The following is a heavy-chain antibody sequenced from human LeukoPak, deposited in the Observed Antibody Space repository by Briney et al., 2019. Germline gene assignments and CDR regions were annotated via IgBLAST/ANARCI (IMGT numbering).Heavy chain of an antibody. V-gene: IGHV3-30*02. Sequence: GGSLRLXCAASGFTFSSYGMHWVRLAPGKGLEWVAFIRYDGSNKYYADSVKGRFTISRDNSKNTLYLQMNSLRAEDTAVYYCAKDSVTGDSEYFQHWGQGTLVTVSS. CDR3: AKDSVTGDSEYFQH. J-gene: IGHJ1*01. D-gene: IGHD2-21*02. CDR2: IRYDGSNK. CDR1: GFTFSSYG.